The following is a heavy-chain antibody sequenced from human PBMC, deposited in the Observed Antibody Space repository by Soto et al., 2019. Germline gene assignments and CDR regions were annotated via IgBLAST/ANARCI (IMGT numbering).Heavy chain of an antibody. Sequence: SETLSLTCTVSGGSISSSSYYWGWIRQPPGKGLEWIGSIYYSGSTYYNPSLKSRVTISVDTSKNQFSLKLSSVTAAETAVYYCARLKIHSYSDWGQGALVTVSS. D-gene: IGHD2-15*01. CDR2: IYYSGST. J-gene: IGHJ4*02. V-gene: IGHV4-39*01. CDR1: GGSISSSSYY. CDR3: ARLKIHSYSD.